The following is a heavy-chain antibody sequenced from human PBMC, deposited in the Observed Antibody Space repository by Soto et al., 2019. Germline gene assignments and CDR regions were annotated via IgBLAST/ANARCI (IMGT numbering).Heavy chain of an antibody. Sequence: SETLSLTCAVYGGSFSGYYWSWIRQPPGKXLEWIGEINHSGSTNYNPSPKSRVTISVDTSKNQFSLKLSSVTAADTAVYYCARGDTAIAAAGTWYYYYGMDVWGQGTTVTVSS. CDR3: ARGDTAIAAAGTWYYYYGMDV. V-gene: IGHV4-34*01. D-gene: IGHD6-13*01. J-gene: IGHJ6*02. CDR1: GGSFSGYY. CDR2: INHSGST.